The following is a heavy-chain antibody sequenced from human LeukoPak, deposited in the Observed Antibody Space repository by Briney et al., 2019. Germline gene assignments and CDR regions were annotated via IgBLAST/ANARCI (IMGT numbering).Heavy chain of an antibody. V-gene: IGHV1-3*01. Sequence: ASVKVSCKPSGYTFTSYAMHWGRQAPGQRREWVGWFNAGNGNTTYSQKFQGRVTIPRDTSARPAYMELSSLRSEDTAVYYCASSPTHYYDSSGYYYWGQGTLVTVSS. J-gene: IGHJ4*02. CDR2: FNAGNGNT. CDR3: ASSPTHYYDSSGYYY. CDR1: GYTFTSYA. D-gene: IGHD3-22*01.